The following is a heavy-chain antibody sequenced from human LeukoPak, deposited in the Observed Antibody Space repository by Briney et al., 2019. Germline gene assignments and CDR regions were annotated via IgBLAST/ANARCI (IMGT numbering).Heavy chain of an antibody. CDR3: ARDRWLGELKGDYYYYGMDV. D-gene: IGHD3-10*01. J-gene: IGHJ6*02. CDR2: ISSSSSTI. Sequence: GGSLRLSCAASGFTFSSYSMNWVRQAPGKGLEWVSYISSSSSTIYYADSVKGRFTISRDNAKNSLYLQMNSLRAEDTAVYYCARDRWLGELKGDYYYYGMDVWGQGTTVTVSS. CDR1: GFTFSSYS. V-gene: IGHV3-48*01.